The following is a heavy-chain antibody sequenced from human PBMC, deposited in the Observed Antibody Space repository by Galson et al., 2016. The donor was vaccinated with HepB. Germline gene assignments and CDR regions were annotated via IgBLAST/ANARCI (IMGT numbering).Heavy chain of an antibody. J-gene: IGHJ6*03. V-gene: IGHV1-69*13. D-gene: IGHD4-11*01. CDR2: TIPIFGTA. CDR3: ARVRRDYSHFDLMYYYYMDV. CDR1: GGTLSNFA. Sequence: SVKVSCKASGGTLSNFAISWVRQAPGQGLEWMGGTIPIFGTANYAQKFQGRVTITADEPTSTAYMELSSLTSEDTAVYYCARVRRDYSHFDLMYYYYMDVWGKGTTVTVSS.